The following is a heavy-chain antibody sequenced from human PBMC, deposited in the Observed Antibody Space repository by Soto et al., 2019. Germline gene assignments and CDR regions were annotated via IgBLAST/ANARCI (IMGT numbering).Heavy chain of an antibody. V-gene: IGHV5-51*01. Sequence: PGESRKISCKGSGYNFTTFWIGWVRQMPGKGLEWMGIIYPGDSETKYSPDFEGQVTISADRSTTTAYLQWRSLRASDTAMYYCARLGFPGAIYFDSWGRGTLVTLYS. J-gene: IGHJ4*02. CDR3: ARLGFPGAIYFDS. CDR2: IYPGDSET. CDR1: GYNFTTFW.